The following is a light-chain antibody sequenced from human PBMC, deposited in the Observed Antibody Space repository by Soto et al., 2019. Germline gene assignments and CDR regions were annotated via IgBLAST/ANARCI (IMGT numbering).Light chain of an antibody. J-gene: IGKJ4*01. Sequence: AIHMTQSPYSLYASVGDRVTITCRASQGIRNDLGWYQQKPGKAPKLLIYAASSLQSGVPSRFSDSGSGTDFTLTISSLQPEDVATYYCLQDYNYPHSVGGGTKVEIK. CDR2: AAS. CDR3: LQDYNYPHS. V-gene: IGKV1-6*01. CDR1: QGIRND.